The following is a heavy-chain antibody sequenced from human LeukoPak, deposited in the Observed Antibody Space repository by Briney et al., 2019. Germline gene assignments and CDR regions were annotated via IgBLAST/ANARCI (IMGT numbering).Heavy chain of an antibody. CDR3: ARDPDSEWLFDY. Sequence: GGSLRLSCAASGFTFSSYAMHWVRQAPGKGLEWVAVISYDGSNKYYADSVKGRFTISRDNSKNTLYLQMNSLRAEDTAVYYCARDPDSEWLFDYWGQGTLVTVSS. CDR2: ISYDGSNK. J-gene: IGHJ4*02. CDR1: GFTFSSYA. V-gene: IGHV3-30-3*01. D-gene: IGHD3-3*01.